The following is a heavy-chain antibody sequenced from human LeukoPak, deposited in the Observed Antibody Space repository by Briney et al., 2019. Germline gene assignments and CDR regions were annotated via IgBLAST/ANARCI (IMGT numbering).Heavy chain of an antibody. CDR3: ATSPMVRGIYQFDY. CDR1: GGSVNSGSYY. D-gene: IGHD3-10*01. V-gene: IGHV4-61*01. J-gene: IGHJ4*02. CDR2: FYYTGST. Sequence: SETLSLTCTVSGGSVNSGSYYWSWIRQPPGKGLEWIGYFYYTGSTHYNPSLKSRVTISVDTSRNQLSLKVTSVTAADTAIYYCATSPMVRGIYQFDYWGQGTLVTVSS.